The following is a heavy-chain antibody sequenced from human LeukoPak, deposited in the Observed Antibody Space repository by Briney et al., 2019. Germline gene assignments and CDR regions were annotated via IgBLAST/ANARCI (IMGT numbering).Heavy chain of an antibody. V-gene: IGHV3-23*01. D-gene: IGHD1-26*01. CDR3: AKDSYSGSYHRSFDY. Sequence: GSLRLSCAASGFTFSSYAMSWVRQAPGKGLEWVSAISGSGGSTYYADSVKGWFTISRDNSKNTLYLQMNSLRAEDTVVYYCAKDSYSGSYHRSFDYWGQGTLVTVSS. CDR1: GFTFSSYA. CDR2: ISGSGGST. J-gene: IGHJ4*02.